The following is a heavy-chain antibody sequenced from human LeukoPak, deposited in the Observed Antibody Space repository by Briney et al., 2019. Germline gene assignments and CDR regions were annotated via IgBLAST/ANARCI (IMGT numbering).Heavy chain of an antibody. V-gene: IGHV3-23*01. CDR2: ISANGGST. Sequence: GGSLRLSCAASGFTFSTYAMSWVRQAPGKGLEWVSAISANGGSTFYADSVKGRFTISRDNAKNSLYLQMSSLRAEDTAVYYCARTPYGSGSYSGSDYWGQGTLVTVSS. CDR1: GFTFSTYA. J-gene: IGHJ4*02. D-gene: IGHD3-10*01. CDR3: ARTPYGSGSYSGSDY.